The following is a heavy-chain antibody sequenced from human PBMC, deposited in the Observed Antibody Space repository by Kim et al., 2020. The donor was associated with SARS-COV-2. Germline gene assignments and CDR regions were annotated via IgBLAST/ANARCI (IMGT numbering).Heavy chain of an antibody. V-gene: IGHV2-5*01. D-gene: IGHD5-18*01. CDR3: AHTVDTAMVFDY. J-gene: IGHJ4*02. Sequence: RSSPSLKSRLTITKDTSKNQVVLTMTNMDPVDTATYYCAHTVDTAMVFDYWGQGTLVTVSS.